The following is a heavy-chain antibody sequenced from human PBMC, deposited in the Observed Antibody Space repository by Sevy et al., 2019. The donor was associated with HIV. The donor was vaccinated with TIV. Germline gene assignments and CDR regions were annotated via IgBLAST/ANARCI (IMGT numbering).Heavy chain of an antibody. V-gene: IGHV4-34*01. J-gene: IGHJ5*02. Sequence: SQTLSLTCAVYGGSFSGYYWNWIRQSPGKGLEWIGEINHSGSTHYNPSLKSRVTISVDTSKKKFSLRLNSVTAADTAVYYCARAAPDVVVPGAPSWFDPWGQGTLVTVSS. CDR1: GGSFSGYY. CDR2: INHSGST. D-gene: IGHD2-2*01. CDR3: ARAAPDVVVPGAPSWFDP.